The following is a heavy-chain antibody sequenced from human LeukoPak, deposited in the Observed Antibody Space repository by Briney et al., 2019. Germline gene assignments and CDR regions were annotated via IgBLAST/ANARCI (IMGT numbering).Heavy chain of an antibody. J-gene: IGHJ4*02. V-gene: IGHV4-59*01. CDR3: ARDAKGQSYFDY. CDR2: IYYSGST. CDR1: GGSISSYY. Sequence: SETLPLTCTVSGGSISSYYWSWIRQPPGKGLEWIGYIYYSGSTNYNPSLKSRVTISVDTSKNQFSLKLSSVTAADTAVYYCARDAKGQSYFDYWGQGTLVTVSS.